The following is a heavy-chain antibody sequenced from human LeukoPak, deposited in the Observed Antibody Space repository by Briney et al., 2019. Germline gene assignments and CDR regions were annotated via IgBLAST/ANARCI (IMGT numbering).Heavy chain of an antibody. CDR2: IFYSGST. J-gene: IGHJ6*03. Sequence: SETLSLTCTVSSGSISTSNYYWGWVRQPPGKALEWIGNIFYSGSTYYSPSLKSRVTISLDTSRNQFSLKLNSVTAADTAVYYCARGRYWGITIFGVVPHNYYMDVWGKGTTVTVSS. D-gene: IGHD3-3*01. V-gene: IGHV4-39*07. CDR1: SGSISTSNYY. CDR3: ARGRYWGITIFGVVPHNYYMDV.